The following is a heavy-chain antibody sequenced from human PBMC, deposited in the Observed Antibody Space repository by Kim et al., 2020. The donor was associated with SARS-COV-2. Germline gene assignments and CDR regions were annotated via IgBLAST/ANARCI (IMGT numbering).Heavy chain of an antibody. Sequence: PSLKSRVTISVDTSKNQFSLKLSSVTAADTAVYYCARVNYGGNSGGAFDIWGQGTMVTVSS. J-gene: IGHJ3*02. D-gene: IGHD2-21*02. V-gene: IGHV4-31*02. CDR3: ARVNYGGNSGGAFDI.